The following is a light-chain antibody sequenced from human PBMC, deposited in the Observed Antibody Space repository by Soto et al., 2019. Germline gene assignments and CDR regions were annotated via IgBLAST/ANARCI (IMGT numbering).Light chain of an antibody. CDR2: SVS. Sequence: DIPMTQSPSSLSASVGDRVTITCRASQGISNFLAWYQQKPGKVPKLLIYSVSTLQSGVPSRFRGSGSGTDFTLTISSLQPEDVATYYCQKYNSAPPLTFGGGTKVELK. J-gene: IGKJ4*01. V-gene: IGKV1-27*01. CDR3: QKYNSAPPLT. CDR1: QGISNF.